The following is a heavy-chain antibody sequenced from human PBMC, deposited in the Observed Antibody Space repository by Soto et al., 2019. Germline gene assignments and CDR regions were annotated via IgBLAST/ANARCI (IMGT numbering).Heavy chain of an antibody. CDR3: ARGVSAGVDY. CDR1: GYSFTSLD. CDR2: MQPSTGRT. J-gene: IGHJ4*02. Sequence: ASVKVSCKASGYSFTSLDINWVRQTAGQGLEWMGWMQPSTGRTGYAQKFQGRDTMTRDTSINTAYMELTTLTSDDTAFYYCARGVSAGVDYWGQGTLVTV. V-gene: IGHV1-8*01. D-gene: IGHD1-26*01.